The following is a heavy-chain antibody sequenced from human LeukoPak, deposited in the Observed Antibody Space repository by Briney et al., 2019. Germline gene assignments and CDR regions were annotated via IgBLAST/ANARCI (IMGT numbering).Heavy chain of an antibody. Sequence: SETLSLTCTVSGGSISSGGYYWSWIRQHPGKGLEWIGYIYYSGSTYYNPSLKSRVTISVDTSKNQFSLKLSSVTAADTAVYYRARSTTVTTLNWFDPWGQGTLVTVSS. D-gene: IGHD4-17*01. V-gene: IGHV4-31*03. CDR2: IYYSGST. CDR3: ARSTTVTTLNWFDP. CDR1: GGSISSGGYY. J-gene: IGHJ5*02.